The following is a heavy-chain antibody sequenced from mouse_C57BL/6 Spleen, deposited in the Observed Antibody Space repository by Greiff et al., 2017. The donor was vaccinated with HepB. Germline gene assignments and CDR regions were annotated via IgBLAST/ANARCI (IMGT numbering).Heavy chain of an antibody. D-gene: IGHD1-1*01. CDR2: IYPSDSET. Sequence: QVQLKQPGAELVRPGSSVKLSCKASGYTFTSYWMDWVKQRPGQGLEWIGNIYPSDSETHYNQKFKDKATLTVDKSSSTAYMQLSSLTSEDSAVYYCASYYGSKGYWGQGTTLTVSS. CDR1: GYTFTSYW. J-gene: IGHJ2*01. V-gene: IGHV1-61*01. CDR3: ASYYGSKGY.